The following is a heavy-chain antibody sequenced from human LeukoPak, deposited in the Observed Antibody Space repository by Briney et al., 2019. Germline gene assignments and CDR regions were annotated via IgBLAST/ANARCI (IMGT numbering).Heavy chain of an antibody. V-gene: IGHV3-21*01. D-gene: IGHD2-21*02. CDR1: GFTFSSYS. J-gene: IGHJ3*02. CDR2: ISSSSSYI. Sequence: GGSLRLSCAASGFTFSSYSMNWVRQAPGKGLEWVSSISSSSSYIYYADSVKGRFTISRDNAKNSLYLQMNSLRAEDTAVYYCASDVVETADDAFDIWGQGTMVTVSS. CDR3: ASDVVETADDAFDI.